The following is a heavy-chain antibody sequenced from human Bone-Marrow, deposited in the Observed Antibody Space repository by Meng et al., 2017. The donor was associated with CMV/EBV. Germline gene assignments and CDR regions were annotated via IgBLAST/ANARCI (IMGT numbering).Heavy chain of an antibody. J-gene: IGHJ4*02. V-gene: IGHV3-74*01. CDR2: IDNNDGRST. Sequence: VELWASVGTLVQHGGSLRLSCRVSGFTVRNYWMHWVRQRSGKGLEWVSRIDNNDGRSTSYADSVRGRFTISRDNAKNTLYLQMDSLRVEDTAVYYCARGVAESLGWEMGYWGQGTLVTVSS. CDR1: GFTVRNYW. CDR3: ARGVAESLGWEMGY. D-gene: IGHD1-26*01.